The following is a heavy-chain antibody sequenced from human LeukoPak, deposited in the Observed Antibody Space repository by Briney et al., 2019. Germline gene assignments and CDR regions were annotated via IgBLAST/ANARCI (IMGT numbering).Heavy chain of an antibody. CDR2: IYSDNT. Sequence: GGSLRLSCAASGFTFSDNYMSWIRQAPGKGLEWVSFIYSDNTHYSDSVKGRFTISRDNPKNTLYLQMNSLRAEDTAVYYCARRAGAYSHPYDYWGQGTLVTVSS. V-gene: IGHV3-53*01. J-gene: IGHJ4*02. D-gene: IGHD4/OR15-4a*01. CDR1: GFTFSDNY. CDR3: ARRAGAYSHPYDY.